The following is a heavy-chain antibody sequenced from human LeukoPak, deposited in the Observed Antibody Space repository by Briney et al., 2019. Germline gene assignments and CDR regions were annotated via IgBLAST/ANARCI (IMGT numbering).Heavy chain of an antibody. CDR2: INSDGSTT. V-gene: IGHV3-74*01. CDR1: GFTFISYW. CDR3: ARDGFSSSWYGRALDY. D-gene: IGHD6-13*01. Sequence: GGSLRLSCAASGFTFISYWMHWVRQAPGKGLVWVSRINSDGSTTSYAASVKGRFTISRDTAKNTLYLQMNSLRAEDTAVYYCARDGFSSSWYGRALDYWGQGTLVTVSS. J-gene: IGHJ4*02.